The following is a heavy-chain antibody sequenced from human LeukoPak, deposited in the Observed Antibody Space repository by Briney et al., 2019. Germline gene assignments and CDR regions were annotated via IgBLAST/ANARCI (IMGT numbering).Heavy chain of an antibody. CDR1: GFTFSSYA. CDR3: ARSPVAGTVRREFDY. Sequence: GSLRLSCAASGFTFSSYAMSWVRQAPGKGLEFIGRVHYSGNAIYNPSFRSRVTISIDTSKRHFFLQLKSVTAADTAVYYCARSPVAGTVRREFDYWGQGTLVTVSS. V-gene: IGHV4-59*01. CDR2: VHYSGNA. D-gene: IGHD6-19*01. J-gene: IGHJ4*02.